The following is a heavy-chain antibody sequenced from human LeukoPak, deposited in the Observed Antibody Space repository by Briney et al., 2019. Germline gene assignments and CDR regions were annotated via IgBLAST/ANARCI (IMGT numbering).Heavy chain of an antibody. CDR3: ARHMEYSSSSGFGY. J-gene: IGHJ4*02. Sequence: GGSLRLSCAASGFTFDDYGMSWVRQAPGKGLEWVSGINWNGGSTGYADSVKGRFTISRDSAKNSLYLQMNSLRAEDTALYYCARHMEYSSSSGFGYWGQGTLVTVSS. D-gene: IGHD6-6*01. V-gene: IGHV3-20*04. CDR2: INWNGGST. CDR1: GFTFDDYG.